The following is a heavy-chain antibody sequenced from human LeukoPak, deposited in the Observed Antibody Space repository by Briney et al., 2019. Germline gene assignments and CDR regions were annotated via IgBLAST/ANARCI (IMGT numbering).Heavy chain of an antibody. Sequence: GGSLRLSCAASGFTFRTYWMHWVRHAPGKGLMWVSRINTEGSSTSYADSVKGRFTISRDNSKNTLYLQMNSLRAEDTAVYYCARDGIVGATTPGFYYYYYYMDVWGKGTTVTVSS. J-gene: IGHJ6*03. D-gene: IGHD1-26*01. CDR3: ARDGIVGATTPGFYYYYYYMDV. CDR1: GFTFRTYW. V-gene: IGHV3-74*01. CDR2: INTEGSST.